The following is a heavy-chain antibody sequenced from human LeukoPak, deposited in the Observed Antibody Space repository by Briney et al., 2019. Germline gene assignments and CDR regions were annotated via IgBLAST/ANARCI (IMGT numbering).Heavy chain of an antibody. D-gene: IGHD3-10*01. CDR3: ARALWVGPIPFDY. CDR1: GYIFTSYE. Sequence: ASVKVSCKASGYIFTSYEINWVRQATGQGLEWMGWMNPNSGNTGYAQKFQGRVTMTRNTSISTAYMELSSLRSEDTAVYYCARALWVGPIPFDYWGQGTLVTVSS. CDR2: MNPNSGNT. V-gene: IGHV1-8*01. J-gene: IGHJ4*02.